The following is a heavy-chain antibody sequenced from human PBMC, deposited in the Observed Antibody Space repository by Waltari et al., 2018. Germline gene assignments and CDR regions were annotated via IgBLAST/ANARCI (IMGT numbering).Heavy chain of an antibody. CDR2: IIPIFGTA. Sequence: GIIPIFGTANYAQKFQGRVTITADESTSTAYMELSSVTAADTAVYYCARASGIGVTNEYFQHWGQGTLVTVSS. CDR3: ARASGIGVTNEYFQH. D-gene: IGHD4-17*01. J-gene: IGHJ1*01. V-gene: IGHV1-69*01.